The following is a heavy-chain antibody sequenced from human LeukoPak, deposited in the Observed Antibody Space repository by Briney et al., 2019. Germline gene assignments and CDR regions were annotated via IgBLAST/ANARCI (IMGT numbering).Heavy chain of an antibody. V-gene: IGHV4-39*01. CDR3: ARPRSSIAVARNNWFDP. J-gene: IGHJ5*02. D-gene: IGHD6-19*01. Sequence: SESLSLTCTVSGGSISSSRYDSGWLRRPPWKGLGWFGRMYYSGSTYYNTSLKSRVTISVDTSKNQFSLKLSSVTAADTAVYYCARPRSSIAVARNNWFDPWGEGTLVTVSS. CDR2: MYYSGST. CDR1: GGSISSSRYD.